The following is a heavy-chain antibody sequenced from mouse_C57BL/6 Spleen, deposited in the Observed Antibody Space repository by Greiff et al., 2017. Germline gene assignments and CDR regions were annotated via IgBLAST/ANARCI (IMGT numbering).Heavy chain of an antibody. Sequence: QVQLQQPGAELVKPGASVKLSCKASGYTFTSYWMHWVKQRPGQGLEWIGMIHPNSGSTNYNEKFKSKATLTVEKSSSTAYMQLSSLTSEDSAVYYCARWITTVFFDYWGQGTTLTVSS. CDR3: ARWITTVFFDY. V-gene: IGHV1-64*01. J-gene: IGHJ2*01. CDR1: GYTFTSYW. CDR2: IHPNSGST. D-gene: IGHD1-1*01.